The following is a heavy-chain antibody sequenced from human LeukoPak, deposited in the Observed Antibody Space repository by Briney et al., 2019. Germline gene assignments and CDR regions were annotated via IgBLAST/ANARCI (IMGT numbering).Heavy chain of an antibody. CDR3: ARSGRIAAAGIDY. J-gene: IGHJ4*02. CDR2: IIPFFGTA. V-gene: IGHV1-69*05. CDR1: GGTFSSYA. D-gene: IGHD6-13*01. Sequence: SVKLSRKASGGTFSSYAISWVRQAPGQGLEWMGGIIPFFGTANYAQKFQGRVTITTDESTSTAYMELSSLRSEDTAVYYCARSGRIAAAGIDYWGQGTLVTVSS.